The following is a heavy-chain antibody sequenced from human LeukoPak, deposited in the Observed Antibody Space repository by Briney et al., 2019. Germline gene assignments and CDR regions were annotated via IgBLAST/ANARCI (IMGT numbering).Heavy chain of an antibody. CDR1: GGSITGISYY. D-gene: IGHD3-10*01. Sequence: SETLSLTCTVSGGSITGISYYWNWLRQPPGKELEWIGRIYQTGNADYKPSLKSRVTISVDTSKNQFSLKLSSVTAADTAVYYCARGGSLWFGELRAFDIWGQGTMVTVSS. J-gene: IGHJ3*02. CDR3: ARGGSLWFGELRAFDI. V-gene: IGHV4-39*07. CDR2: IYQTGNA.